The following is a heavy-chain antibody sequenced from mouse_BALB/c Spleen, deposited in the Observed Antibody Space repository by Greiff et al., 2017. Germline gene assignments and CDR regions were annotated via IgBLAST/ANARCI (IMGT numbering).Heavy chain of an antibody. CDR1: GFNIKDTY. CDR3: ARGLRTFYYFDY. CDR2: IDPANGNT. J-gene: IGHJ2*01. V-gene: IGHV14-3*02. Sequence: VQLQQSGAELVKPGASVKLSCTASGFNIKDTYMHWVKQRPEQGLEWIGRIDPANGNTKYDPKFQGKATITADTSSNTAYLQLSSLTSEDTAVYYCARGLRTFYYFDYWGQGTTLTVSS. D-gene: IGHD5-5*01.